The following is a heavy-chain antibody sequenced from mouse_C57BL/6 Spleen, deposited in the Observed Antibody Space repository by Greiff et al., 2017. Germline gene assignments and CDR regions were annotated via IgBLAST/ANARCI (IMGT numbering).Heavy chain of an antibody. V-gene: IGHV14-4*01. CDR2: IDPENGDT. Sequence: VQLQQSGAELVRPGASVKLSCTASGFNIKDDYMHWVKQRPEQGLEWIGWIDPENGDTEYASKFQGKATITADTSSNTAYLQLSSLTSEDTAVYYCTKRDYGNLRFADWGQGTLVTVSA. D-gene: IGHD2-1*01. CDR1: GFNIKDDY. CDR3: TKRDYGNLRFAD. J-gene: IGHJ3*01.